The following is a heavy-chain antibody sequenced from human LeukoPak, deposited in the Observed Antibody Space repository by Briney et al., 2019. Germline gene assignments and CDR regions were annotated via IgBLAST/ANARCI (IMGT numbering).Heavy chain of an antibody. D-gene: IGHD3-10*01. J-gene: IGHJ4*02. CDR3: ARDSPYGSGSFLFDY. CDR1: GGTFSSYA. CDR2: IIPIFGTA. V-gene: IGHV1-69*06. Sequence: WASVKVSCKASGGTFSSYAISWVRQAPGQGLEWMGGIIPIFGTANYAQKFQGRVTITADKSTSTAYMELSSLRSEDTAVYYCARDSPYGSGSFLFDYWGQGTLVTVSS.